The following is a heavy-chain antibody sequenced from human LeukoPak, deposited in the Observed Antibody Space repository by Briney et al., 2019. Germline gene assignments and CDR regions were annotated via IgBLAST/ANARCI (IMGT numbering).Heavy chain of an antibody. CDR3: ARDLGVVTMVWGVIDY. Sequence: ASVKVSCKASGYTFTSYGISWVRQAPGQGLEWMGWISAYNGNTNYAQKLQGRVTMTTDTSTSTAYMELRSLRSDDTAVYYCARDLGVVTMVWGVIDYWGQGTLVTVCS. D-gene: IGHD3-10*01. CDR2: ISAYNGNT. CDR1: GYTFTSYG. V-gene: IGHV1-18*01. J-gene: IGHJ4*02.